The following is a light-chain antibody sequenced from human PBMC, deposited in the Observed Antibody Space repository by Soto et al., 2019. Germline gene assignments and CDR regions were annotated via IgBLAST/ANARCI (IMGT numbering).Light chain of an antibody. Sequence: EIVMAQSPATVSVSRGERATLSCRASQSVSSNLAWYQQKPGQAPRLLIYGASSRATGIPDRFSGSGSGTDFTLTISRLEPEDFAVYYCQQYGSSGTFGQGTKV. V-gene: IGKV3-20*01. J-gene: IGKJ1*01. CDR1: QSVSSN. CDR2: GAS. CDR3: QQYGSSGT.